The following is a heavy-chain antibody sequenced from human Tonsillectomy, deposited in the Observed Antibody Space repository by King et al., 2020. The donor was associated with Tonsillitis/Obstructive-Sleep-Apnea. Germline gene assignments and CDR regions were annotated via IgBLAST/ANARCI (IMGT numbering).Heavy chain of an antibody. J-gene: IGHJ4*02. D-gene: IGHD5-12*01. V-gene: IGHV3-53*01. Sequence: VQLVESGGGLIQPGGSLRLSCAASGFTVYSNDMSWVRQAPGKGLELVSVIYSGGTTYYADSVKGRFTISRDKSNNTVFLQMNSLRAEDTAVYYCARDQGYSGYAIDYWGQGTLVTVSS. CDR1: GFTVYSND. CDR2: IYSGGTT. CDR3: ARDQGYSGYAIDY.